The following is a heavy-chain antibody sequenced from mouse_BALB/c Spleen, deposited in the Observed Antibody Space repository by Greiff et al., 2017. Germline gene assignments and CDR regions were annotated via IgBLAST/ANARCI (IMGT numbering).Heavy chain of an antibody. J-gene: IGHJ4*01. D-gene: IGHD2-4*01. Sequence: VQLQQSAAELARPGASVKMSCKASGYTFTSYTMHWVKQRPGQGLEWIGYINPSSGYTEYNQKFKDKTTLTADKSSSTAYMQLSSLTSEDSAVYYCARSTMITTAYAMDYWGQGTSVTVSS. V-gene: IGHV1-4*02. CDR3: ARSTMITTAYAMDY. CDR1: GYTFTSYT. CDR2: INPSSGYT.